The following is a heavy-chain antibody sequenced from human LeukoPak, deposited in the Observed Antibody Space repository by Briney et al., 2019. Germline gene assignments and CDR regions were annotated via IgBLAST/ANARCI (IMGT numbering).Heavy chain of an antibody. V-gene: IGHV3-33*01. CDR1: GFTFSSYG. CDR3: ARPYSGYDSGMDV. J-gene: IGHJ6*02. Sequence: PGRSLRLSCAASGFTFSSYGMHWVRQAPGKGLEWVAVIWYDGSNKYYAYSVKGRFTISRDNSKNTLYLQMNSLRAEDTAVYYCARPYSGYDSGMDVWGQGTTVTVSS. D-gene: IGHD5-12*01. CDR2: IWYDGSNK.